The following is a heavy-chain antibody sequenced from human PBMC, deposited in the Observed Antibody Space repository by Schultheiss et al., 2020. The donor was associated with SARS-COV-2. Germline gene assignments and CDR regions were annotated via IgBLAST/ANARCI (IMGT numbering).Heavy chain of an antibody. J-gene: IGHJ5*02. CDR2: VSCSGRT. D-gene: IGHD3-9*01. Sequence: SETLSLTCAVYGGSFSGYYWSWIRQPPGQGLEWIGSVSCSGRTYQNPSLKGRVTTSIDTSKNQFSLRLSSVTAADTAVYYCARQGISRYFETSDPWGQGTLVTVSS. V-gene: IGHV4-34*01. CDR1: GGSFSGYY. CDR3: ARQGISRYFETSDP.